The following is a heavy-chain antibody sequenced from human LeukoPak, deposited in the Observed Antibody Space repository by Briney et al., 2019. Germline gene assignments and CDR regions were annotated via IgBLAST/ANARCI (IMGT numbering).Heavy chain of an antibody. CDR3: ARQRFMVRTPFDI. J-gene: IGHJ3*02. CDR1: GGTFSSYA. V-gene: IGHV1-69*05. D-gene: IGHD3-10*01. CDR2: IIPIFGTA. Sequence: ASVKVSCKASGGTFSSYAISWVRQAPGQGLEWMGGIIPIFGTANYAQKFQGRVTITTDESTSTAYMELSSLRSEDTAVYYCARQRFMVRTPFDIWGQGTMVTVSS.